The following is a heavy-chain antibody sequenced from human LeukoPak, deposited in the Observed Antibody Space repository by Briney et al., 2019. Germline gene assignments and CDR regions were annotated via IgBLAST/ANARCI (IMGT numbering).Heavy chain of an antibody. CDR1: GYTFTSYI. V-gene: IGHV1-18*01. J-gene: IGHJ6*03. CDR3: ARDRHIAAAVYYYYMDV. Sequence: ASVKVSCKASGYTFTSYIISWVRQAPGQGLEWMGWINAYNGNTDYAQRVQDRVTMTTDTSTSTAYMELRSLRSDDTAVYYCARDRHIAAAVYYYYMDVWGKGTPVTVSS. D-gene: IGHD6-13*01. CDR2: INAYNGNT.